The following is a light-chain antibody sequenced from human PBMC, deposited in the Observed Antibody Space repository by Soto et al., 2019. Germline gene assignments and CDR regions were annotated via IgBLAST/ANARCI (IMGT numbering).Light chain of an antibody. CDR3: QQYDSYWT. Sequence: DIQMTQSPSTLSASVGDRVTITCRASQNIRNWLAWYKQKPGKAPELLIYDVSSLESGVPPRFSGSGSGTEFILTISSLQPDDFATYYCQQYDSYWTFGQGTKVDIK. V-gene: IGKV1-5*01. CDR2: DVS. J-gene: IGKJ1*01. CDR1: QNIRNW.